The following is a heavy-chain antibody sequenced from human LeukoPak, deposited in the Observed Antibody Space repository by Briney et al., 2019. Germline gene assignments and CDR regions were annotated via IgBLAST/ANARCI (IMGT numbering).Heavy chain of an antibody. Sequence: GASVKVSCKASGYTFTGYYMHWVRQAPGQGLEWMGRINPNSGGTNYAQKFQGRVTMTRDTSISTAYMGLSRLRSDDTAVYYCARAHYDILTGYYPNYFDYWGQGTLVTVSS. V-gene: IGHV1-2*06. CDR1: GYTFTGYY. D-gene: IGHD3-9*01. J-gene: IGHJ4*02. CDR3: ARAHYDILTGYYPNYFDY. CDR2: INPNSGGT.